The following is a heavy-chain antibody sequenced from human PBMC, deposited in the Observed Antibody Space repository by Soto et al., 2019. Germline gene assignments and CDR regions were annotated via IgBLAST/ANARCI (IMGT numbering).Heavy chain of an antibody. J-gene: IGHJ4*02. CDR2: ISYSGST. CDR3: ATMGTPATGLYFFDY. Sequence: QVQLQESGPGLVKPSQTLSLTCTVSGGSISSGNYYWSWIRQPPGKGLEWIGFISYSGSTYYSTSLKSRVTISVDTSKSQCSLTLSFVTAADTAVYYCATMGTPATGLYFFDYWVQGSLVTVSS. D-gene: IGHD2-15*01. CDR1: GGSISSGNYY. V-gene: IGHV4-30-4*01.